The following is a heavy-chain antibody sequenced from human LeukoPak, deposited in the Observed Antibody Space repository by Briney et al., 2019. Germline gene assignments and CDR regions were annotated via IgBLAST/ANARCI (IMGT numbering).Heavy chain of an antibody. D-gene: IGHD6-19*01. CDR2: IDHSGST. Sequence: SETLSLTCSVSGYSISSGYYWGWIRQPPGKGLEWIGCIDHSGSTYYNPSLKSRVTITVVTSKNQFSLKLRSATAADRAVYYCARDSALAQAVMFDYWGQGTLVTVSS. CDR1: GYSISSGYY. V-gene: IGHV4-38-2*02. CDR3: ARDSALAQAVMFDY. J-gene: IGHJ4*02.